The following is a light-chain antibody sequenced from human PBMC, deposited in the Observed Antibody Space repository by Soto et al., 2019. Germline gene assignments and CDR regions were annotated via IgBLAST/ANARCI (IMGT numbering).Light chain of an antibody. CDR1: SSNIGAGYD. CDR3: HSYDSSLSGHVV. CDR2: GNS. J-gene: IGLJ2*01. Sequence: QSVLTQPPSVSGAPGQRVTISCTGSSSNIGAGYDVHWYQQLPGTAPKLLIYGNSNRPSGVPDRFSGSKSGTSASLAITGLQAEDEADYYCHSYDSSLSGHVVFGGGTQLTVL. V-gene: IGLV1-40*01.